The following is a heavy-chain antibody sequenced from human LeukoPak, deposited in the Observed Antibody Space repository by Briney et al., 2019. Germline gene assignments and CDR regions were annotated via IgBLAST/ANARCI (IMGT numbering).Heavy chain of an antibody. Sequence: NPAQTLSLTCTVSGGSISSGDYYWSWIRQPPGKGLEWIWYIYYSGSTNYNPSLKSRVTISVDTSKNQFSLKLSSVTAADTAVSYCARSRTDGRYCSSTSCYANFDYWGQGTLVTVPS. CDR2: IYYSGST. CDR1: GGSISSGDYY. J-gene: IGHJ4*02. CDR3: ARSRTDGRYCSSTSCYANFDY. V-gene: IGHV4-30-4*01. D-gene: IGHD2-2*01.